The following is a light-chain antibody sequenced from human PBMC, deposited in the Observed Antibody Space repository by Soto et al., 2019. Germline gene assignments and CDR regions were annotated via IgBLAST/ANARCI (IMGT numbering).Light chain of an antibody. CDR1: QDIRNY. Sequence: DLQMTQSPSSLSASVGDRVTITCQASQDIRNYLNWYQQKPGKAPKLVIYDASNLETGVPSRFSGSGSGTDFTFTISSLQPEDIATYYCQQNDYVPLTFGGGTKVEIK. CDR2: DAS. J-gene: IGKJ4*01. CDR3: QQNDYVPLT. V-gene: IGKV1-33*01.